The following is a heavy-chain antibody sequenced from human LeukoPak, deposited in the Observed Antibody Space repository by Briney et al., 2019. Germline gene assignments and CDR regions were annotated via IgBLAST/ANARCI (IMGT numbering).Heavy chain of an antibody. D-gene: IGHD3-16*01. Sequence: ASVKVFCKASGYTFTYYYMHWVRQAPGQGLEWMGIINPSSGSTSYAQKFQGRVTMTRDTSTSTVYMDVSSLRSDDTAVYYCARSTGTTFGFSDCWGQGTLVTVSS. V-gene: IGHV1-46*01. CDR1: GYTFTYYY. J-gene: IGHJ4*02. CDR2: INPSSGST. CDR3: ARSTGTTFGFSDC.